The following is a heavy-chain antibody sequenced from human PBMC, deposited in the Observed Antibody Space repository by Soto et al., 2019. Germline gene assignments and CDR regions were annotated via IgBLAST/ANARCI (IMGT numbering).Heavy chain of an antibody. D-gene: IGHD3-22*01. CDR1: GFSLSNPRMG. J-gene: IGHJ4*02. V-gene: IGHV2-26*01. CDR3: ARVYDSSGYEY. CDR2: IFSNDDK. Sequence: QVSLKESGPVLVKPTETLTLTCTVSGFSLSNPRMGVSWIRQPPGKALEWLAHIFSNDDKSYSTSLKSRVTIPKDTDKSQVVHNMTNMDPVDTATYYCARVYDSSGYEYWGQGTLVTVSS.